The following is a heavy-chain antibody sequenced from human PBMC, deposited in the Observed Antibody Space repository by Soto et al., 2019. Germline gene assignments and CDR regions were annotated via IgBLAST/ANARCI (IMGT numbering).Heavy chain of an antibody. V-gene: IGHV4-4*07. D-gene: IGHD5-12*01. J-gene: IGHJ4*02. Sequence: SETLSLTCTVSGGSINTSYWSWVRQPAGKGLEWIGRIFSSGSTSFNPSLEGRVAMSVDTSKNHFSLNLSSVTAADMAVYYCAREGSYSAYNFAHGIQLWSFDFWGQGALVTVSS. CDR1: GGSINTSY. CDR3: AREGSYSAYNFAHGIQLWSFDF. CDR2: IFSSGST.